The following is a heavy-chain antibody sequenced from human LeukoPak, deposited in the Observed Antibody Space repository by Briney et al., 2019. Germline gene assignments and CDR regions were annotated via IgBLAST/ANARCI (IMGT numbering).Heavy chain of an antibody. Sequence: ASVKVSCKASGYTFTCYYMHWVRQAPGQGLEWMGWINPNSGGTNYAQKFQGRVTKTRDTSISTAYMELSRLRSNETAVYYCAGASGVNWKVGDWFDPWGQGTLVTVSS. V-gene: IGHV1-2*02. J-gene: IGHJ5*02. CDR2: INPNSGGT. CDR3: AGASGVNWKVGDWFDP. CDR1: GYTFTCYY. D-gene: IGHD1-1*01.